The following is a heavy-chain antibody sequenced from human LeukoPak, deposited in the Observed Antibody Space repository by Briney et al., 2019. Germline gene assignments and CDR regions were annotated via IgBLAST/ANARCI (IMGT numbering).Heavy chain of an antibody. CDR3: ARARRLLGAFDS. CDR2: IGPTGTDR. J-gene: IGHJ3*02. Sequence: PGGSLRLSCAASGFTFSSCGFNWVRQAPAKGLEGVSSIGPTGTDRYYADSVRGRFTISRDNAKNSIYLQMDSLRDEDTAVYYCARARRLLGAFDSWGEGTMVTVSS. V-gene: IGHV3-21*01. D-gene: IGHD6-25*01. CDR1: GFTFSSCG.